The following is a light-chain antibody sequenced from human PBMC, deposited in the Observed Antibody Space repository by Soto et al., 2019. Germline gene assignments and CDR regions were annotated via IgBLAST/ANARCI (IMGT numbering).Light chain of an antibody. J-gene: IGLJ2*01. Sequence: QSALTQPASVSGSPGQSIPISCTGTRSDMGAYNFVSWYQQHPGEVPKLILYDVNVRPSGVSNRFSGSKSGNTASLTISGLQAEDEADYYCTSWTTSTTMIFGGGTKLTVL. V-gene: IGLV2-14*03. CDR1: RSDMGAYNF. CDR2: DVN. CDR3: TSWTTSTTMI.